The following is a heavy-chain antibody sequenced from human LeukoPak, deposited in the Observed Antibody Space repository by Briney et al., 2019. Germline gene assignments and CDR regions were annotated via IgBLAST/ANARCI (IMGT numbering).Heavy chain of an antibody. V-gene: IGHV3-23*01. J-gene: IGHJ4*02. D-gene: IGHD6-19*01. CDR3: AKAGAYSSGWYPAPLDY. Sequence: PGGSLRLSCAASGFTFSSYAMSWVRQAPGKGLEWVSAISGSGGSTYYADSVKGRFTISRDNSKNTLYLQMNSLRAQDTAVYYCAKAGAYSSGWYPAPLDYWGQGTLVTVSS. CDR1: GFTFSSYA. CDR2: ISGSGGST.